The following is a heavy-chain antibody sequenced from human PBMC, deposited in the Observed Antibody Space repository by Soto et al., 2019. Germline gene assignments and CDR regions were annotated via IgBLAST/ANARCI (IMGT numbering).Heavy chain of an antibody. CDR1: GYTFTGYY. Sequence: GASVKVSCKASGYTFTGYYMHWVRQAPGQGLEWMGWINPNSGGTNYAQKFQGWVTMTRDTSISTAYMELSRLRSDDTAVYYCARGVIGYYYYYYMDVWGKGTTVTVSS. D-gene: IGHD3-10*01. CDR3: ARGVIGYYYYYYMDV. CDR2: INPNSGGT. V-gene: IGHV1-2*04. J-gene: IGHJ6*03.